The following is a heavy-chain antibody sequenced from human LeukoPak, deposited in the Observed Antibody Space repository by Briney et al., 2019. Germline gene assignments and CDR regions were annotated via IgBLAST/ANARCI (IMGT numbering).Heavy chain of an antibody. CDR1: GGSIRSDDYY. V-gene: IGHV4-30-4*01. CDR2: IFYTGNT. Sequence: SQTLSLTCTVSGGSIRSDDYYWSWIRQPPGKGLEWIGYIFYTGNTHYNPSLQSRVTFSVDTSKNQFSLKLSSVTAADTAVYFCATVVVVAATNYYYYATDVWGQGTTVTVAS. J-gene: IGHJ6*02. D-gene: IGHD2-15*01. CDR3: ATVVVVAATNYYYYATDV.